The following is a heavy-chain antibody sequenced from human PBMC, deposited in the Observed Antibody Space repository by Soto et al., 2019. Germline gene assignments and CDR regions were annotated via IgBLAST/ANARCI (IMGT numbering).Heavy chain of an antibody. CDR3: ARGENYSNYAEYFQH. Sequence: ASVKVSCKASGYTFTSYGISWVRQAPGQGLEWMGWISAYNGNTNYAQKLQGRVTMTTDTSTSTAYMELRSLRSDDTAVYYCARGENYSNYAEYFQHWGQGTLVTVSS. V-gene: IGHV1-18*01. CDR1: GYTFTSYG. CDR2: ISAYNGNT. D-gene: IGHD4-4*01. J-gene: IGHJ1*01.